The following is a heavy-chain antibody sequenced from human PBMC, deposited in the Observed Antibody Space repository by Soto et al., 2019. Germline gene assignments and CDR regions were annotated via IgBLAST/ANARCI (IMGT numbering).Heavy chain of an antibody. V-gene: IGHV4-59*13. CDR2: IYYSGNT. CDR1: GDYMSPFY. J-gene: IGHJ6*02. Sequence: QVPLQESGPGLVKPSETLSLTCTVSGDYMSPFYWNWIRQSPGKGLEWIGYIYYSGNTNYNPSLKSRVAISVDTSKNQFSLKLSSVTAADTAVYYCARGVYDYWSGYYAGSGLDVWGQGTTVTVSS. CDR3: ARGVYDYWSGYYAGSGLDV. D-gene: IGHD3-3*01.